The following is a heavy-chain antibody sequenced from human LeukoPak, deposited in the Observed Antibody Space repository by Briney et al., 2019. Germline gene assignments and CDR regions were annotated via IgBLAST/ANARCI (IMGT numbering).Heavy chain of an antibody. CDR2: VWHSGST. J-gene: IGHJ5*02. D-gene: IGHD2-15*01. CDR1: GYSISSGYY. Sequence: SETLSLTCSVSGYSISSGYYWGWIRQPPGKGLDWIGCVWHSGSTPYNPSLKSRVIISVDTSNNQFSLKLSSATAADTAVYYCAREVVGSLAWFDPWGQGTLVTVSS. CDR3: AREVVGSLAWFDP. V-gene: IGHV4-38-2*02.